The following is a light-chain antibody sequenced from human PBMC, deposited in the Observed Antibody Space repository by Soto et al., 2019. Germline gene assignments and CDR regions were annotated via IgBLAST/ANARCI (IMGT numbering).Light chain of an antibody. J-gene: IGKJ1*01. CDR3: QHYNNWTTWK. CDR1: QNVNSN. V-gene: IGKV3-15*01. Sequence: IVMTQSPATLSVPPGERATLSCRASQNVNSNLAWYQQKPGQAPRLRIYRASTRAPGIPARFSGSGSGTEFSLTISSLQSDDFAVYYCQHYNNWTTWKFRKGTKVDIK. CDR2: RAS.